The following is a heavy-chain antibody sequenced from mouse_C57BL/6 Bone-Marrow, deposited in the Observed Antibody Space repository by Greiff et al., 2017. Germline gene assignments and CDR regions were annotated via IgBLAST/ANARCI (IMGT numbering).Heavy chain of an antibody. J-gene: IGHJ3*01. D-gene: IGHD4-1*01. Sequence: EVKVVESGGGLVKPGGSLKLSCAASGFTFSDYGMHWVRQAPEKGLEWVAYISSGSSTIYYADTVKGRFTISRDNAKNTLCLQMTSLRSEDTAMYYCARRDWDGAWFAYWGQGTLVTVSA. V-gene: IGHV5-17*01. CDR3: ARRDWDGAWFAY. CDR1: GFTFSDYG. CDR2: ISSGSSTI.